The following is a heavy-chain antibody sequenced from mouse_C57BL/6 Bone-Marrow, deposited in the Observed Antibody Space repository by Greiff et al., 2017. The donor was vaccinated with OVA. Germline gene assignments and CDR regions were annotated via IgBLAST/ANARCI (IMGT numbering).Heavy chain of an antibody. CDR3: ARARGGNYVGGYWYFDV. V-gene: IGHV5-16*01. Sequence: EVKLMESEGGLVQPGSSMKLSCTASGFTFSDYYMAWVRQVPEKGLEWVANINYDGSSTYYLDSLKSRFIISRDNAKNSLYLQMSSLKSEDTATYYGARARGGNYVGGYWYFDVWGTGTTVTVSS. CDR1: GFTFSDYY. J-gene: IGHJ1*03. D-gene: IGHD2-1*01. CDR2: INYDGSST.